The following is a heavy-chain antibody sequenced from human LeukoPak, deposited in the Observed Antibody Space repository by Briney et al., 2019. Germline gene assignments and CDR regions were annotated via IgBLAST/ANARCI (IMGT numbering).Heavy chain of an antibody. Sequence: ASVKVSCKASGYTFTSYGISWVRQAPGQGLVWMGWISAYNGNTNYAQKLQGRVTMTPDTSTSTAYMELRSLRSDDTAVYYCARVLQIYASGDYWGQGTLVTVSS. D-gene: IGHD5/OR15-5a*01. CDR3: ARVLQIYASGDY. V-gene: IGHV1-18*01. J-gene: IGHJ4*02. CDR2: ISAYNGNT. CDR1: GYTFTSYG.